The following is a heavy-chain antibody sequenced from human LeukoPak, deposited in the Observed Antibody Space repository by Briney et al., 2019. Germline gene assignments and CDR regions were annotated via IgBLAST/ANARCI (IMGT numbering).Heavy chain of an antibody. V-gene: IGHV4-59*12. Sequence: TSETLSLTCTVPGGSISSYYWSWIRQPPGKGLEWIGYIYYSGSTNYNPSLKSRVTISVDRSKNQFSLKLSSVTAADTAVYYCARGGDGSPRDFDYWGQGTLVTVSS. D-gene: IGHD5-24*01. CDR2: IYYSGST. J-gene: IGHJ4*02. CDR1: GGSISSYY. CDR3: ARGGDGSPRDFDY.